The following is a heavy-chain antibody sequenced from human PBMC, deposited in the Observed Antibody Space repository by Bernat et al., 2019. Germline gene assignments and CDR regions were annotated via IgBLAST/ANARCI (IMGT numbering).Heavy chain of an antibody. CDR1: GFTFSSYA. D-gene: IGHD3-10*01. J-gene: IGHJ6*02. V-gene: IGHV3-23*01. CDR3: AKDGALSTEILLWLPTPPPDV. CDR2: ISGSGGST. Sequence: EVQLLESGGGLVQPGGSLRLSCAASGFTFSSYAMSWVRQAPGKGLEWVSAISGSGGSTYYADSVKGRFTISRDNSKNTLYLQMNSLRAEDTAVYYCAKDGALSTEILLWLPTPPPDVWGQGTTVTVSS.